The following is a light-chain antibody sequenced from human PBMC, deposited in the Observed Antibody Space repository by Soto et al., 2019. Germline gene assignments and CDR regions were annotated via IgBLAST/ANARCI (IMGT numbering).Light chain of an antibody. V-gene: IGKV1-5*01. J-gene: IGKJ1*01. CDR2: DAS. Sequence: DIQMTQSPSTLSASVGDRVTISCRASQTISNWLAWYQQKPGKAPKLLIYDASSLESGVPSRFSGSGSGTEFTLTISRLEPEDFAVYYCQQYRTFGQGTKVDIK. CDR3: QQYRT. CDR1: QTISNW.